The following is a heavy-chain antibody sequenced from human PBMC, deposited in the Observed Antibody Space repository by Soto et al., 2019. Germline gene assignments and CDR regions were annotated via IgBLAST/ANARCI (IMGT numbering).Heavy chain of an antibody. CDR3: ARVTIAVAGTYYYYYGMDV. V-gene: IGHV1-69*01. CDR1: GCTYSSYA. D-gene: IGHD6-19*01. Sequence: SVKVSCGASGCTYSSYAIIWVRQATGPGLEWMGGIIPIFGTANYAQKFQGRVTITADESTSTAYMELSSLRSEDTAVYYCARVTIAVAGTYYYYYGMDVWGQGTTVTVS. J-gene: IGHJ6*02. CDR2: IIPIFGTA.